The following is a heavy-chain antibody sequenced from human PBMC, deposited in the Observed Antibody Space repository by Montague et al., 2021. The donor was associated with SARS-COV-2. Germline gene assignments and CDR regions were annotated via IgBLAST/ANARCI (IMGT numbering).Heavy chain of an antibody. V-gene: IGHV3-30-3*01. D-gene: IGHD5-12*01. CDR3: AGGTSGYDWSLTMFFGDYYYGMDV. CDR1: GFTFSSYA. Sequence: SLRLSCAASGFTFSSYAMHWVRQAPGKGLEWVAVISYDESNKYYXDSXKGRFTISRDNSKNTLYLQMNSLRAEDTAVYYCAGGTSGYDWSLTMFFGDYYYGMDVWGQGTTVTVSS. J-gene: IGHJ6*02. CDR2: ISYDESNK.